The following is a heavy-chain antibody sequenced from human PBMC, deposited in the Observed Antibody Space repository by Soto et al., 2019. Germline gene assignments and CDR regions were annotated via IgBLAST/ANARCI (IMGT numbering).Heavy chain of an antibody. D-gene: IGHD2-2*01. Sequence: EVQLVESGGGLVQPGGSLRLSCAASGFTVSSNYMSWVRQAPGKGLEWVSVIYSGGSTYYADSVKGRFTISRDNSKNTXYLQMNSLRAEDTAVYYCASKDTSPRRYYYYGMDVWGQGTTVTVSS. CDR2: IYSGGST. CDR1: GFTVSSNY. J-gene: IGHJ6*02. V-gene: IGHV3-66*01. CDR3: ASKDTSPRRYYYYGMDV.